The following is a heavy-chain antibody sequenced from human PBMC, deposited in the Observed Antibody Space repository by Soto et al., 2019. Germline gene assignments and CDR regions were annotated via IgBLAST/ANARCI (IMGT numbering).Heavy chain of an antibody. CDR3: AKGHYGSGMGDAFDI. V-gene: IGHV3-9*01. Sequence: EVQLVESGGGLVQPGRSLRLSCAASGFTFDDYAMHWVRQAPGKSLEWVSGISWNSGSIGYADSVKGRFTISRDNAKNSLYLQMNSLRAEDTALYYCAKGHYGSGMGDAFDIWGQGTMVTVSS. D-gene: IGHD3-10*01. CDR2: ISWNSGSI. J-gene: IGHJ3*02. CDR1: GFTFDDYA.